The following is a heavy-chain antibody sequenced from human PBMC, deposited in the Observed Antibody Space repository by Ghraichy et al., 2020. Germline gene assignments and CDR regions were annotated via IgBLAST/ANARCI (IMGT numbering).Heavy chain of an antibody. CDR1: GFTFSSYA. CDR3: AKLPIYLPPNYFDY. D-gene: IGHD5/OR15-5a*01. CDR2: ISGSGGST. V-gene: IGHV3-23*01. J-gene: IGHJ4*02. Sequence: ESLNISCAASGFTFSSYAMSWVRQAPGKGLEWVSAISGSGGSTYYADSVKGRFTISRDNSKNTLYLQMNSLRAEDTAVYYCAKLPIYLPPNYFDYWGQGTLVTVSS.